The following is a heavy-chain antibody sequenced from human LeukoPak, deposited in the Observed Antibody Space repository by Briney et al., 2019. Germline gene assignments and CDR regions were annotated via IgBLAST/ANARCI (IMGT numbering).Heavy chain of an antibody. Sequence: SETLSLTCTVSGGSISTSSYYWGWIRQPPGKGLEWIGYIFYTGSTNYNPSLKSRVTISVDTSKNQFSLKLSSVTAADTAVYYCAREVSSTAIINYWGQGTLVTVSS. D-gene: IGHD5-18*01. CDR3: AREVSSTAIINY. V-gene: IGHV4-61*05. CDR2: IFYTGST. J-gene: IGHJ4*02. CDR1: GGSISTSSYY.